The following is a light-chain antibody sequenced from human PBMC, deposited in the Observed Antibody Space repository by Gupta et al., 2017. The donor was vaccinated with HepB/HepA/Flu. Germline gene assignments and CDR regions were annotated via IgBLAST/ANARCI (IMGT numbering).Light chain of an antibody. V-gene: IGKV3-15*01. Sequence: EIVMIQSPPTLSVSPGETATLPCSASQSVSNNLAWYQKKPGQPPRLLIYGISTRATGIPARLSGSGSGTDFSLTISSLQPEDSAVYYCQQYNNWPPDTFGQGTKVEIK. CDR3: QQYNNWPPDT. CDR1: QSVSNN. CDR2: GIS. J-gene: IGKJ2*01.